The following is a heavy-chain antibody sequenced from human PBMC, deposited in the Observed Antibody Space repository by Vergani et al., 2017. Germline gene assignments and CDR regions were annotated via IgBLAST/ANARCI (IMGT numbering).Heavy chain of an antibody. V-gene: IGHV3-23*01. CDR3: GRGSDNYN. D-gene: IGHD5-24*01. CDR1: GFTFSSHA. Sequence: EVQLLQSEGAVVQPGGSLRLSCVASGFTFSSHAMSWVCQGHGQGLEWVSSIKNTGDSTHQADSVKGRFTISRDNSKNTLYLQMNSLGVEDTAVYYCGRGSDNYNWGQGTLVTVSS. J-gene: IGHJ4*02. CDR2: IKNTGDST.